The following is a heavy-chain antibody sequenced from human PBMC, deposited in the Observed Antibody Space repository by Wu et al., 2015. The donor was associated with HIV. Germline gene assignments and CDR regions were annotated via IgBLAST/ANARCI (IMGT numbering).Heavy chain of an antibody. CDR3: VRVAGSSWYREFDL. V-gene: IGHV1-18*04. CDR2: ISAYDGNT. Sequence: LVQSGTEVKKPGASVKVSCRASGYTFRDYIIHWVRQAPGQGLEWVGWISAYDGNTNYAQKFQGRVTMTTDTSTSTAYMELRSLRYDDTAVYYCVRVAGSSWYREFDLWGQGTMITVSS. J-gene: IGHJ3*01. CDR1: GYTFRDYI. D-gene: IGHD6-13*01.